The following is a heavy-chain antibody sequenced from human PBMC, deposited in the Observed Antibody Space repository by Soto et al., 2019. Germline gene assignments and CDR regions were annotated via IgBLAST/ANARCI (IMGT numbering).Heavy chain of an antibody. CDR3: AKRYCSGAGCALFDY. D-gene: IGHD2-15*01. V-gene: IGHV3-23*01. CDR1: EVTFSSYD. Sequence: GSLSHSCGASEVTFSSYDMTWVSQAPGKGLEWVSTVSKTGLTTYYADSVKGRFTISRDNSKNTLSLQMNRLRAEDTALYYCAKRYCSGAGCALFDYWGQGTLVTVSS. CDR2: VSKTGLTT. J-gene: IGHJ4*02.